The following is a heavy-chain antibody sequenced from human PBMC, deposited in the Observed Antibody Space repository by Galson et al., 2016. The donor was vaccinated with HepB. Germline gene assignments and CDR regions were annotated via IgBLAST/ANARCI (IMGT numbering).Heavy chain of an antibody. Sequence: SLRLSCAASGFTFSSYTMHWVRQAPGKGLEWVALISSDGSNKYYADPVKGRFTISRDNSKNTLYLQMNSLRAEDTAVYYCARDVQFRFDYWGQGTLVTVSS. D-gene: IGHD4-11*01. J-gene: IGHJ4*02. CDR1: GFTFSSYT. CDR2: ISSDGSNK. CDR3: ARDVQFRFDY. V-gene: IGHV3-30*04.